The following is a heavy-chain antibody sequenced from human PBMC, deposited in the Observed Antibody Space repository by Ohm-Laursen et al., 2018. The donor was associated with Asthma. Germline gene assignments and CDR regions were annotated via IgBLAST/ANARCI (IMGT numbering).Heavy chain of an antibody. D-gene: IGHD3-10*01. V-gene: IGHV3-73*01. CDR1: GFTFSGSA. Sequence: SLRLSCAASGFTFSGSAMHWVRQASGKGLEWVGRIRSKANSYATAYAASVKGRFTISRDDSKNTAYLQMNSLKTEDTAVYYCTSRGSITMVQGVFDYWGQGTLVTVSS. J-gene: IGHJ4*02. CDR3: TSRGSITMVQGVFDY. CDR2: IRSKANSYAT.